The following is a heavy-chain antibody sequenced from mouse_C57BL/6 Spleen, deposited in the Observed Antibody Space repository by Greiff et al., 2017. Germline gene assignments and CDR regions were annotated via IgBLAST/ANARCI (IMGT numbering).Heavy chain of an antibody. J-gene: IGHJ2*01. V-gene: IGHV5-6*02. D-gene: IGHD2-5*01. CDR3: ARRGACYSNLYYFDY. CDR1: GFTFSSYG. Sequence: EVKLMESGGDLVKPGGSLKLSCAASGFTFSSYGMSWVRQTPDKRLEWVATISSGGSYTYYPDSVKGRFTISRDNTKNTLYLQMSSLKSEDTAMYYCARRGACYSNLYYFDYWGQGTTLTVSA. CDR2: ISSGGSYT.